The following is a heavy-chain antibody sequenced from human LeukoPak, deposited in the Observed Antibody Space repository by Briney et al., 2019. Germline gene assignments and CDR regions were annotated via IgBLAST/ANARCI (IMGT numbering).Heavy chain of an antibody. Sequence: ASVKVSCKASGYTFTSYDINWVRQATGQGLEWMGWMNPNSGNTGYAQKFQGRVTMTRNTSISTAYMELSSLRSDDTAAYYCARVREDYGDYPLEGAFDIWGQGTMVTVSS. V-gene: IGHV1-8*02. D-gene: IGHD4-17*01. CDR2: MNPNSGNT. J-gene: IGHJ3*02. CDR3: ARVREDYGDYPLEGAFDI. CDR1: GYTFTSYD.